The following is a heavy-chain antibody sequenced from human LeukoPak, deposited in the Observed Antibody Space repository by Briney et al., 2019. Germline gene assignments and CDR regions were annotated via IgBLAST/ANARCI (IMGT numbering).Heavy chain of an antibody. CDR2: IYHSGST. CDR1: GGSISSGGYY. D-gene: IGHD4-17*01. CDR3: ARVRSLGDYEDY. V-gene: IGHV4-30-2*01. J-gene: IGHJ4*02. Sequence: PSETLSLTCTVSGGSISSGGYYWSWIRQPPGKGLEWIGYIYHSGSTYHNPSLKSRVTISVDTSKNQFSLKLSSVTAADTAVYYCARVRSLGDYEDYWGQGTLVTVSS.